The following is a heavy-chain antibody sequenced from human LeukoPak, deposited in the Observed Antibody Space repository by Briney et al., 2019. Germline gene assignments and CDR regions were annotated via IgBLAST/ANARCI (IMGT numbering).Heavy chain of an antibody. V-gene: IGHV1-69*05. Sequence: SVKVTCKASGGTFSSYAISWVRQAPGQGLEWMGRIIPIFGTANYAQKFQGRVTITTDESTSTAYMELSSLRSEDTAVYYCARDVIVVGHHFDPWGQGTLVTVSS. CDR3: ARDVIVVGHHFDP. D-gene: IGHD3-22*01. CDR1: GGTFSSYA. J-gene: IGHJ5*02. CDR2: IIPIFGTA.